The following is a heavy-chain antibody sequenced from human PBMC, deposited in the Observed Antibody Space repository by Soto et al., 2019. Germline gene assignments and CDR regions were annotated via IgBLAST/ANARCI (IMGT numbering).Heavy chain of an antibody. D-gene: IGHD3-3*01. Sequence: GGSLRLSCAASGFTFSSYSMNWVRQAPGKGLEWVSSISSSSSYIYYADSVKGRFTISRDNAKNSLYLQMNSLRAEDTAVYYCARSTIFGVVIGSDAFDIWGQGTMVTVSS. CDR1: GFTFSSYS. CDR3: ARSTIFGVVIGSDAFDI. CDR2: ISSSSSYI. J-gene: IGHJ3*02. V-gene: IGHV3-21*01.